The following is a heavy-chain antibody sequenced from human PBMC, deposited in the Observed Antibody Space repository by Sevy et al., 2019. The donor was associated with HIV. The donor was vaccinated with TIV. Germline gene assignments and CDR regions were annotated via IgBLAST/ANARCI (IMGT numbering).Heavy chain of an antibody. CDR2: ISTYNTVI. CDR1: GYTFTSYG. Sequence: ASVKVSCKASGYTFTSYGISWVRQAPGQGLEWMGWISTYNTVINSAQKFHDGVTMTIDTSTSTAYMELRSLRSDDTAVYFCARSTQVAGRSNCFDPWGQGTLVTVSS. D-gene: IGHD6-19*01. CDR3: ARSTQVAGRSNCFDP. J-gene: IGHJ5*02. V-gene: IGHV1-18*01.